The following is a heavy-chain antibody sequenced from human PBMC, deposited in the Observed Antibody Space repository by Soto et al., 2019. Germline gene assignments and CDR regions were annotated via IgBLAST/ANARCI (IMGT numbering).Heavy chain of an antibody. D-gene: IGHD3-10*01. CDR1: GFSVSRNY. J-gene: IGHJ4*02. CDR2: VYSGGAT. V-gene: IGHV3-53*02. Sequence: QLVETGGGLIQPGTSLTLSCAASGFSVSRNYMTWVRQAPGKGLEWVSFVYSGGATFYADSVKGRFILSRDDSQNTMYLQMNNLIAEDTAVYYSARVPGRLWGRGTLVTVAS. CDR3: ARVPGRL.